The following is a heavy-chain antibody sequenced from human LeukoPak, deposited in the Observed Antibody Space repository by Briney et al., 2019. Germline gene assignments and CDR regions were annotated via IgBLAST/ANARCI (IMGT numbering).Heavy chain of an antibody. CDR1: RFTFSDYY. CDR3: ARDQWELLFDY. D-gene: IGHD1-26*01. V-gene: IGHV3-11*04. J-gene: IGHJ4*02. Sequence: GGSLRLSCAASRFTFSDYYMSWIRQAPGEGLEWVSYISSSGSTIYYADSVKGRFTISRDNAKNSLYLQMNSLRAEDTAVYYCARDQWELLFDYWGQGTRVTVSS. CDR2: ISSSGSTI.